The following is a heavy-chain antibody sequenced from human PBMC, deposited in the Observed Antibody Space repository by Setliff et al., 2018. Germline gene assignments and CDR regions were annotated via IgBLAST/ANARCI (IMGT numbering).Heavy chain of an antibody. D-gene: IGHD3-9*01. CDR3: ATGFLRYDILTGYYQRPHYFEY. CDR1: GYTLTKLP. J-gene: IGHJ4*02. CDR2: IIPIFGTA. V-gene: IGHV1-24*01. Sequence: GASVKVSCKVSGYTLTKLPMHWVRQAPGKGLEWMGGIIPIFGTANYAQHFQGRLTMTEDTSTDTAYMELSSLRSEDTAVYYCATGFLRYDILTGYYQRPHYFEYWGQGTLVTSPQ.